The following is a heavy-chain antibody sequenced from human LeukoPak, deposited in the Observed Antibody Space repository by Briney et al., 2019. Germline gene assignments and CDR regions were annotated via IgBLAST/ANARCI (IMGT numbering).Heavy chain of an antibody. CDR3: ARRTLRTVKYYFDY. CDR1: GGSFSGYY. J-gene: IGHJ4*02. D-gene: IGHD4-17*01. V-gene: IGHV4-34*01. CDR2: INHSGST. Sequence: PSETLSLTCAVHGGSFSGYYWSWIRQPPGKGLEWIGEINHSGSTNYNPSLKSRVTISVDTSKNQFSLKLSSVTAADTAVYYCARRTLRTVKYYFDYWGQGTLVTVSS.